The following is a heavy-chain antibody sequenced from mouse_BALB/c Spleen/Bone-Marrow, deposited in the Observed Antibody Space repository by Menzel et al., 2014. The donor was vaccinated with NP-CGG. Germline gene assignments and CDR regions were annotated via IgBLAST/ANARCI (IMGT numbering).Heavy chain of an antibody. Sequence: QVQLQQSGAELVRPGTSVKVSCKASGYAFTYYLIEWIKQRPGQGLEWIGVINPGSGVTNYNEKFKGKATLTADKSSSTAYMQLSSLTSDDSAVYFCARRDYRYDAGPFDYWGQGTTLTVSS. D-gene: IGHD2-14*01. J-gene: IGHJ2*01. CDR1: GYAFTYYL. CDR3: ARRDYRYDAGPFDY. CDR2: INPGSGVT. V-gene: IGHV1-54*01.